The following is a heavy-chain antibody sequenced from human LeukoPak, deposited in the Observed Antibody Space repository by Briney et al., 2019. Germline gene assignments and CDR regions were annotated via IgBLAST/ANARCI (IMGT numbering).Heavy chain of an antibody. V-gene: IGHV5-51*01. D-gene: IGHD6-19*01. CDR3: ARRIAVAGTCGLDY. Sequence: GESLEISCKGFGYSFTSFWIGWVRQMPGKGLEWMGIIYPGDSDTRYSPSFQGQVTISADKSISTAYLQWSSLKASDTAMYYCARRIAVAGTCGLDYWGQGTLVTVSS. CDR1: GYSFTSFW. CDR2: IYPGDSDT. J-gene: IGHJ4*02.